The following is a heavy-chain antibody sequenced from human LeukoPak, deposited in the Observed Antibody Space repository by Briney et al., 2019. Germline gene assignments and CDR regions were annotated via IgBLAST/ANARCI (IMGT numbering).Heavy chain of an antibody. D-gene: IGHD1-20*01. V-gene: IGHV4-31*03. CDR2: IYYSGST. CDR1: GGSISSGGYY. CDR3: ARGLTGTHWGHFDY. Sequence: SETLSLTCTLSGGSISSGGYYWSWIRQHPGKGLEWIGYIYYSGSTYYNPSLKSRVTISVDTSKNQFSLKLSSVTAADTAVYYCARGLTGTHWGHFDYWGQGTLVTVSS. J-gene: IGHJ4*02.